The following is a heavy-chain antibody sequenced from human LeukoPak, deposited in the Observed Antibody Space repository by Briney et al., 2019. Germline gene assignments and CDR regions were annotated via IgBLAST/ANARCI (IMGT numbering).Heavy chain of an antibody. J-gene: IGHJ4*02. CDR1: GFTVSSNY. CDR2: IYSGGST. CDR3: ARLDSFSGGYYFDY. V-gene: IGHV3-66*04. D-gene: IGHD3-10*01. Sequence: GGSLRLSCAASGFTVSSNYLSWVRQAPGKGLEWVSVIYSGGSTYYADSVKGRFTISRDNSKNTLYLQMNSLRAEDTAVYYCARLDSFSGGYYFDYWGQGTLVTVSS.